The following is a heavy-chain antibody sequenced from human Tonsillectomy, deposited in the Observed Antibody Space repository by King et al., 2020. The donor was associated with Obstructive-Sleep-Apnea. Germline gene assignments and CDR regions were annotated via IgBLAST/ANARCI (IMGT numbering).Heavy chain of an antibody. V-gene: IGHV4-34*01. D-gene: IGHD3-10*01. Sequence: VQLPQWGAGLLKPSETLSLTCAVYGGSFSGYYWSWIRQPPGKGLEWIGEINHSGSTNYNPSLKSRVTISVDTSKNQFSLKLSSVTAADTAVYYCARRTPRITMVRGVRNYFDYWGQGTLVTVSS. CDR3: ARRTPRITMVRGVRNYFDY. CDR1: GGSFSGYY. CDR2: INHSGST. J-gene: IGHJ4*02.